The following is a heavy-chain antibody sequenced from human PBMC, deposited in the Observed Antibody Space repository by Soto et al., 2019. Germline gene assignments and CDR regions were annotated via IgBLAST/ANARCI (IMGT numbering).Heavy chain of an antibody. J-gene: IGHJ4*02. CDR1: GFTFSSYA. V-gene: IGHV3-30-3*01. CDR2: ITSDGSSK. Sequence: QVQLVESGGGVVQPGRYLSLSCAASGFTFSSYAIHWVRQAPGKGLEWVAVITSDGSSKYYTDSVKGRFTISRDNSQNTVFLQMNSLRAEDTAVYYCATEVVEAAGSDYWGQGTLVTVSS. CDR3: ATEVVEAAGSDY. D-gene: IGHD2-15*01.